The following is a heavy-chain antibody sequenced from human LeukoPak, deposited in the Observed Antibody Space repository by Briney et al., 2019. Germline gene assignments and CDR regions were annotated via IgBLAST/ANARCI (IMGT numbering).Heavy chain of an antibody. V-gene: IGHV3-74*01. CDR2: INSDGSRT. D-gene: IGHD3-22*01. J-gene: IGHJ5*02. CDR1: GFTFSSYW. Sequence: GGSLRLSCVASGFTFSSYWMHWVRQAPGKGLVWVSRINSDGSRTNYADSVKGRFTISRDNAKNTLYLQMNSLRVEDTAVYYCARDYYDSSSYYSYNWFDPWGQGTLVTVSS. CDR3: ARDYYDSSSYYSYNWFDP.